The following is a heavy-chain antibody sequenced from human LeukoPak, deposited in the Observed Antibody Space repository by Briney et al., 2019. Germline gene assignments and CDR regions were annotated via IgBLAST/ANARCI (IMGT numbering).Heavy chain of an antibody. J-gene: IGHJ3*02. D-gene: IGHD3-22*01. CDR1: GYTFTSFD. CDR2: VDPEDGET. CDR3: VTHFDSSGPDAFDI. Sequence: ASVKVSCKASGYTFTSFDINWVRQATGQGLEWMGGVDPEDGETIYAQKFQGRVTMTDDPSTDTAYMELSSLRSEDTAVYYCVTHFDSSGPDAFDIWGQGTMVTVSS. V-gene: IGHV1-24*01.